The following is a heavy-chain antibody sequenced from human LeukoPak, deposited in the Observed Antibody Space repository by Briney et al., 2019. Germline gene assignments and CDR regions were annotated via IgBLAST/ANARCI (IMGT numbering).Heavy chain of an antibody. Sequence: ASVKVSCKASGYTFTDYYVHWVRQAPGQGLEWMGIINPSGGSTSYAQKFQGRVTMTRDMSTSTVYMELSSLRSEDTAVYYCARGVRNYYDSPRGWFDPWGQGTLVTVSS. CDR2: INPSGGST. D-gene: IGHD3-22*01. CDR1: GYTFTDYY. CDR3: ARGVRNYYDSPRGWFDP. V-gene: IGHV1-46*01. J-gene: IGHJ5*02.